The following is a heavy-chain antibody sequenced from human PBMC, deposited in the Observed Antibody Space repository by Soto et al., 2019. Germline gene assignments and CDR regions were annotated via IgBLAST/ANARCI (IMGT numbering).Heavy chain of an antibody. Sequence: EVQLVESGGGLVQPGGSLRLSCAASGFTFSSYWMSWVRQAPGKGLEWVANIKQDGSEKYYVDSVKGRFTISRDNDKNSLSLQMNSLRDEDTAVYYCARVVGLEYSSGWYACDYWGQGTLVTVSS. CDR2: IKQDGSEK. CDR1: GFTFSSYW. J-gene: IGHJ4*02. V-gene: IGHV3-7*04. D-gene: IGHD6-19*01. CDR3: ARVVGLEYSSGWYACDY.